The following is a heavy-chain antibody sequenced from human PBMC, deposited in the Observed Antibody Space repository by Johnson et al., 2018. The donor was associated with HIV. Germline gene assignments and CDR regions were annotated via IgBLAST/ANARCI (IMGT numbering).Heavy chain of an antibody. CDR2: ISFDGGTK. CDR1: GFTFGSYA. D-gene: IGHD5-18*01. V-gene: IGHV3-30*04. Sequence: QVQLVESGGGVVQPGRSLRLSCAASGFTFGSYAMHWVRQAPGKGLEWVALISFDGGTKYYADSVKGRFTISRDNSKNTLYLQMNSLRAEDTAVYYCAKVGGYSYGESWGQGTMVTVSS. CDR3: AKVGGYSYGES. J-gene: IGHJ3*01.